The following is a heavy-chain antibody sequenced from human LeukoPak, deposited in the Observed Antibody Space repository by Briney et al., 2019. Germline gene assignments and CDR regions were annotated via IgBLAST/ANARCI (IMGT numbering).Heavy chain of an antibody. CDR1: GFTFSNYA. CDR2: ISYDGNSQ. D-gene: IGHD1-1*01. V-gene: IGHV3-30*18. Sequence: PGGPLRLSCAPSGFTFSNYAIHWVRQAPGRGREGVAAISYDGNSQHYGPPVKARFTISRDNSKNTVYLQINTLRTDDAAIYYCAKPYPTLTTSAVLDNWGQGTLVTVSS. J-gene: IGHJ4*02. CDR3: AKPYPTLTTSAVLDN.